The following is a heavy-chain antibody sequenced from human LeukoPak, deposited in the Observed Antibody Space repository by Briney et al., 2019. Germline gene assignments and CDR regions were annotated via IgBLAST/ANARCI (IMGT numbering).Heavy chain of an antibody. Sequence: GESLQISCRGSGFRFTDYWVGWVRQMPGKGLEWMGIIYPGDSDTRYSPSFQGQVTISADKSTSTAYLQWSSLKASDTAMYYCARRPHYYDSSGYGYYYGMDVWGQGTTVTVSS. CDR3: ARRPHYYDSSGYGYYYGMDV. CDR1: GFRFTDYW. CDR2: IYPGDSDT. D-gene: IGHD3-22*01. J-gene: IGHJ6*02. V-gene: IGHV5-51*01.